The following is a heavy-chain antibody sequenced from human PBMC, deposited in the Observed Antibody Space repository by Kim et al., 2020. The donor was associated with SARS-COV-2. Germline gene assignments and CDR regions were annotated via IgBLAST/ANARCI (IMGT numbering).Heavy chain of an antibody. Sequence: GGSLRLSCAASGFTFSSFGMNWVRQAPGKGLEWLSYINAKTGTIYYADSVKGRFTMSRDNAKNSLYLQIDSLRDEDTALYYCARAGGYFGVDVWGLGTTVTVSS. D-gene: IGHD3-16*01. CDR2: INAKTGTI. V-gene: IGHV3-48*02. CDR3: ARAGGYFGVDV. CDR1: GFTFSSFG. J-gene: IGHJ6*02.